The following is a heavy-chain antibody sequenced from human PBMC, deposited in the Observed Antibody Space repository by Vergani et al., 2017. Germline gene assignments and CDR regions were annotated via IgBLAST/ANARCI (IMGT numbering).Heavy chain of an antibody. J-gene: IGHJ4*02. CDR3: ARDRGGITMVRGAYEAYFDY. Sequence: QVQLVQSGAEVKKPGSSVKVSCKASGGTFSSYAISWVRQAPGQGLEWMGGIIPIFGTANYAQKFQGRVTITADESTSTAYMALSSLRSEDTAVYYCARDRGGITMVRGAYEAYFDYWGQGTLVTVSS. D-gene: IGHD3-10*01. CDR1: GGTFSSYA. CDR2: IIPIFGTA. V-gene: IGHV1-69*12.